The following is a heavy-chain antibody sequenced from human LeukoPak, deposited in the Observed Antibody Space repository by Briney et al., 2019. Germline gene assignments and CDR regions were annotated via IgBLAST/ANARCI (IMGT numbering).Heavy chain of an antibody. J-gene: IGHJ3*02. CDR3: ARDGHRSYHYDSCGREDAFDI. CDR2: ISNSTSDT. V-gene: IGHV1-18*01. CDR1: AYSFIFDG. D-gene: IGHD3-22*01. Sequence: ASGKVSCTTAAYSFIFDGIRWMRHAPGQGPEWMGWISNSTSDTKYTQQFQGRVTLTTATSTSTAYMELSSLRTDDRAVYECARDGHRSYHYDSCGREDAFDIWGQGTVVTVSS.